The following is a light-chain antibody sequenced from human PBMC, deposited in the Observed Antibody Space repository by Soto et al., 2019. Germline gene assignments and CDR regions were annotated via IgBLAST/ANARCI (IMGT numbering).Light chain of an antibody. J-gene: IGKJ5*01. Sequence: DIQMTQSPSSLSASVEDRVIITCRASQSISNHLNWYQQKPGKAPKLLIFAASSLQSGVPSRFSGSRSGPDFTLTISSLQPEDFAVYYCQQYENSPITFGQGTRLEIK. CDR1: QSISNH. CDR3: QQYENSPIT. V-gene: IGKV1-39*01. CDR2: AAS.